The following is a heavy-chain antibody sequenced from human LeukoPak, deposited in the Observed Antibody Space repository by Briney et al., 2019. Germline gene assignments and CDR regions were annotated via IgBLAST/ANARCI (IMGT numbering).Heavy chain of an antibody. Sequence: GGSLRLSCAASGFTFSSYWMSWVRQAPGKGLEWVANIKQDGSEKYYVDSVKGRFTISRDNAKNSLYLQMNSLRAEDTAVYYCATAWDFWSGYYFDYWGQGTLVTVSS. J-gene: IGHJ4*02. V-gene: IGHV3-7*01. CDR1: GFTFSSYW. CDR2: IKQDGSEK. D-gene: IGHD3-3*01. CDR3: ATAWDFWSGYYFDY.